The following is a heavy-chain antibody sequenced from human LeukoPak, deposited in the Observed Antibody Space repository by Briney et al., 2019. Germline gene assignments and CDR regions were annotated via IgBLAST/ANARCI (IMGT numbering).Heavy chain of an antibody. CDR1: GFTFSSYA. D-gene: IGHD3-9*01. V-gene: IGHV3-23*01. CDR2: ISPSGGTT. Sequence: PGGSLRLSCAASGFTFSSYAMSWVRQAPGKGLEWVSTISPSGGTTYYADSVKGRFTISRDNSKNTLYLQMNSLRAEDTAKYYCAKDGTWLGIVSPDYFGSWGQGTLVPVSS. J-gene: IGHJ4*02. CDR3: AKDGTWLGIVSPDYFGS.